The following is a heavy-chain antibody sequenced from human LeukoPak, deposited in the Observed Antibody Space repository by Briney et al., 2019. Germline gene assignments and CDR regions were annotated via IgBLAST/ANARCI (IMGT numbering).Heavy chain of an antibody. J-gene: IGHJ3*02. V-gene: IGHV3-23*01. CDR1: GFTFSSYA. D-gene: IGHD2-2*01. CDR2: ISGSGDNT. CDR3: ARSSRYCSTSTSCYSGAFDI. Sequence: GGSLRLSCAASGFTFSSYAMSWVRQAPGKGLEWVSSISGSGDNTYYAGSVKGRFTISRDNSKNTVYLQMNSLRAEDTAVYYCARSSRYCSTSTSCYSGAFDIWGQGTMVTVSS.